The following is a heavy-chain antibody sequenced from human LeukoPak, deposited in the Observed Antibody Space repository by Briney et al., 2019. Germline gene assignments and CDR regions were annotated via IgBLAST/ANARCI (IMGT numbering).Heavy chain of an antibody. Sequence: GGSLRLSCKASGFSFSSFGLHWVRQAPGKGLEWVAFIRYDGNNKYFADSVKGRFTISRDNSKNTVYLQMNSLKPEDTAVYHCAKDTGDYYDTSGNYYAGWFDPWGQGTLVTVSS. CDR1: GFSFSSFG. CDR3: AKDTGDYYDTSGNYYAGWFDP. V-gene: IGHV3-30*02. CDR2: IRYDGNNK. D-gene: IGHD3-22*01. J-gene: IGHJ5*02.